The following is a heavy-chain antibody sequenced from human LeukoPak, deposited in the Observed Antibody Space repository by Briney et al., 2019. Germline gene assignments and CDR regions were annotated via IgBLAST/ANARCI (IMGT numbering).Heavy chain of an antibody. CDR3: ARDKSKSIVALGWFDP. Sequence: SETLSLTCTVSGGSISSYYWSWIRQPPGKGLEWIGYIYYSGSTNYNPSLKSRVTISVDTSKNQFSLKLSSVTAADTAVYYCARDKSKSIVALGWFDPWGQGTLVTVSS. J-gene: IGHJ5*02. V-gene: IGHV4-59*01. D-gene: IGHD6-6*01. CDR2: IYYSGST. CDR1: GGSISSYY.